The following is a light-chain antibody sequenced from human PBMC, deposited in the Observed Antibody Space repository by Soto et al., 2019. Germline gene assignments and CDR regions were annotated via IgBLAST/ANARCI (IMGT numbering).Light chain of an antibody. CDR2: GAS. CDR1: QSISNN. Sequence: EIVMTQSPATLSVSPGERATLSCRASQSISNNLAWYLQKPGQAPRLLIYGASSRATGIPARFSGSGSGTEFTLTISSLQSEDFAVYYCQQYNNWPRTFGQGTRLE. CDR3: QQYNNWPRT. J-gene: IGKJ5*01. V-gene: IGKV3-15*01.